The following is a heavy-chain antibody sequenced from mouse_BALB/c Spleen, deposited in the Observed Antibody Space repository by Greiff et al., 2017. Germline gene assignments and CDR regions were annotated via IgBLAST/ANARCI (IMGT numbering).Heavy chain of an antibody. D-gene: IGHD2-10*01. J-gene: IGHJ2*01. V-gene: IGHV5-4*02. Sequence: DVKLVESGGGLVKPGGSLKLSCAASGFTFSDYYMYWVRQTPEKRLEWVATISDGGSYTYYPDSVKGRFTISRDNAKNNLYLQMSSLKSEDTAMYYCARGAYYGVYFDYWGQGTTLTVSS. CDR3: ARGAYYGVYFDY. CDR2: ISDGGSYT. CDR1: GFTFSDYY.